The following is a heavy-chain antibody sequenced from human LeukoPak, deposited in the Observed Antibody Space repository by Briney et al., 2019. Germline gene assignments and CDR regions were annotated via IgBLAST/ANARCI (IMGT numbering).Heavy chain of an antibody. V-gene: IGHV3-7*01. CDR3: ARDRYCSGGSCYPLIAFDI. J-gene: IGHJ3*02. CDR1: GFTFSRYW. D-gene: IGHD2-15*01. Sequence: PGGSLRLSCAASGFTFSRYWMSWVRQAPGKGLEWVASINQDESAKYYVDSVKGRFTISRDNAKNSLYLQMNSLRAEDTAVYYCARDRYCSGGSCYPLIAFDIWGQGTMVTVSS. CDR2: INQDESAK.